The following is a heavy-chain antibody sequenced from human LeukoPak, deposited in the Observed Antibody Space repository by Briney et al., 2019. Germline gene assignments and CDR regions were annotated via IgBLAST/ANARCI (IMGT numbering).Heavy chain of an antibody. D-gene: IGHD3-10*01. Sequence: SETLSLTCTVSGGSISSYYWSWIRQPAGKGLEWIGRIYTSGSTNYNPSLKSRVTMSVVTSKNQFSLKLSSVTAADTAVYYCAGSGVSYYYYYGMDVWGQGTTVTVSS. CDR2: IYTSGST. CDR3: AGSGVSYYYYYGMDV. J-gene: IGHJ6*02. V-gene: IGHV4-4*07. CDR1: GGSISSYY.